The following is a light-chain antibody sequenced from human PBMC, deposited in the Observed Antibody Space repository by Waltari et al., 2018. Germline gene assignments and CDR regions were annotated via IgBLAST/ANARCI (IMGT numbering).Light chain of an antibody. CDR2: KAS. J-gene: IGKJ2*02. CDR3: QQYNGYSGT. V-gene: IGKV1-5*03. Sequence: DIQMTQYTSTLSAAVGDRITITCRASQSISNWLAWYQQKPGKAPKLLIYKASTLESGVPSRFSGSGSGTEFTLTISSLQPDDFATYYCQQYNGYSGTFGQGTKLEI. CDR1: QSISNW.